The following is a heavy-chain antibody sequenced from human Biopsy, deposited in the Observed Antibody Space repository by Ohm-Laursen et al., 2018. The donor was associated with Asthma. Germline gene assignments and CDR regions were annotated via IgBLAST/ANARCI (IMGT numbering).Heavy chain of an antibody. CDR3: ASDFPKDYVRYNFQF. V-gene: IGHV1-24*01. J-gene: IGHJ4*02. D-gene: IGHD4-17*01. CDR1: GYSLTDLS. CDR2: HDLVEGGT. Sequence: SVKASRTISGYSLTDLSIHWVRQAPGQGLGWMGGHDLVEGGTVNARRFQGRVTMTEDTSTDTAYMELSSLSSDDTAVYYCASDFPKDYVRYNFQFWGQGTLVTVSS.